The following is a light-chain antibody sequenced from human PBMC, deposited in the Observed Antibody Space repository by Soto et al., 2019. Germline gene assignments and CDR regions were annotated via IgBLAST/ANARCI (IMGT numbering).Light chain of an antibody. Sequence: LTQPASVSGSPGQSITISCTGTNSDIGNYNIVSWYQQHPDKAPKLIIYEVTKRPSGVSNRFSGSKSGNTASLTISGLQAEDEGDYHCCSYAGSYTYVFGTGTKVTVL. CDR3: CSYAGSYTYV. CDR1: NSDIGNYNI. V-gene: IGLV2-23*02. J-gene: IGLJ1*01. CDR2: EVT.